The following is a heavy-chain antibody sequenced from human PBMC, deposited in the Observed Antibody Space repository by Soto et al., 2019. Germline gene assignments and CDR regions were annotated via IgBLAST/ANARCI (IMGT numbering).Heavy chain of an antibody. CDR3: AKIITEYYDFWSAYDY. Sequence: VQLVESGGGVVQPGRSLRLSCAASGFTFSSYGMHWVRQAPGKGLEWVAVISYDGSNKCYADSVKGRFTISRDNSKNTLYLQMNSLRAEDTAVYYCAKIITEYYDFWSAYDYWGQGTLVTVSS. CDR2: ISYDGSNK. J-gene: IGHJ4*02. CDR1: GFTFSSYG. D-gene: IGHD3-3*01. V-gene: IGHV3-30*18.